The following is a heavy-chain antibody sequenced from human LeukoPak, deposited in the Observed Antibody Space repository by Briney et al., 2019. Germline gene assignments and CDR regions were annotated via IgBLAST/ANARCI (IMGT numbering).Heavy chain of an antibody. V-gene: IGHV1-2*05. CDR1: GYTFTGYH. D-gene: IGHD3-10*01. J-gene: IGHJ4*02. CDR3: ARDRCITMVRGVPYLDY. CDR2: INPNSCGT. Sequence: GASVKVTCKASGYTFTGYHMHGVRQAPGKGVDGMGRINPNSCGTNYAQKLQGRATMTRERSLSTPYVELNGLSSDATGVYYWARDRCITMVRGVPYLDYWGQGTLVTVSS.